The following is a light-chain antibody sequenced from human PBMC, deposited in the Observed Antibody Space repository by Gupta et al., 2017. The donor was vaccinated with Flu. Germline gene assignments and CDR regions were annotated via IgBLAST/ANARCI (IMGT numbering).Light chain of an antibody. Sequence: ETELTQSPATLSLSPGERATLSCRASQSVGTYLAWYQKKPGQAPRLLIYDASNRATGIPARFSGSGSGTDFTLTISSLELEDFAVYYCQKHSYGHPYTFGQGTRLEIK. CDR1: QSVGTY. CDR3: QKHSYGHPYT. CDR2: DAS. V-gene: IGKV3-11*01. J-gene: IGKJ2*01.